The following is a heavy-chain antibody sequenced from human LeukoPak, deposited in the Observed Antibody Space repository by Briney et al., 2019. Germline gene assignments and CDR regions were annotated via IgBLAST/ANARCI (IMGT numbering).Heavy chain of an antibody. J-gene: IGHJ4*02. Sequence: GESLQISCQGSRYSFTNYWIGWVRQMTGKGLEWMGIIFPGDSDTRYSPSFQGQVTISADKSISTAYLQWSSLKASDTAMYYCARHAAVTGSFDFWGQGTLVTVSS. V-gene: IGHV5-51*01. CDR1: RYSFTNYW. D-gene: IGHD6-19*01. CDR3: ARHAAVTGSFDF. CDR2: IFPGDSDT.